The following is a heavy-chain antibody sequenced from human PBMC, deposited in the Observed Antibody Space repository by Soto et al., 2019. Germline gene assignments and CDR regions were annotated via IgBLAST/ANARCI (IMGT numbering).Heavy chain of an antibody. CDR3: ARVRDKNGYHYYFDQ. D-gene: IGHD3-22*01. J-gene: IGHJ4*02. CDR1: GGSISSSNW. CDR2: IFSSGST. V-gene: IGHV4-4*02. Sequence: PSETLSLTCAVSGGSISSSNWWSWVRQPPGKGLEWIGYIFSSGSTNYNPSLRGRVTISVDTSKNQFSLKLTSVTTADTAVYFCARVRDKNGYHYYFDQWGQGTLVTVSS.